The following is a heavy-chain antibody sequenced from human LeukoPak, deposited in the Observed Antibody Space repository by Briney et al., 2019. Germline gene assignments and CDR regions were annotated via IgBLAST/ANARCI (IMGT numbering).Heavy chain of an antibody. CDR3: AKLTLYYYDSSGYYTGEAFDI. Sequence: GGSLRLSCAASGFTFSSYAMSWVRQAPGKGLEWVSAISGSGGSTYYADSVKGRFTISRDNSKNTLYLQMNSLRAEDTAVYYCAKLTLYYYDSSGYYTGEAFDIWGQGTMVTVSS. CDR1: GFTFSSYA. J-gene: IGHJ3*02. D-gene: IGHD3-22*01. V-gene: IGHV3-23*01. CDR2: ISGSGGST.